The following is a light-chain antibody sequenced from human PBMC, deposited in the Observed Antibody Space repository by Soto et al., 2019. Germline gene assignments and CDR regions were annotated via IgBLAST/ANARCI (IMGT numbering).Light chain of an antibody. V-gene: IGKV1-9*01. Sequence: IQVTKSPAARPASVGDRVTITCRANQGISSFLAWYQQKPGKAPKLLIYAASSLQSGVPSRFSGSGFGTDFTLTVSSLQTEDFAPYCCQRYNSYLSTFGQGTRLEIK. CDR3: QRYNSYLST. J-gene: IGKJ5*01. CDR2: AAS. CDR1: QGISSF.